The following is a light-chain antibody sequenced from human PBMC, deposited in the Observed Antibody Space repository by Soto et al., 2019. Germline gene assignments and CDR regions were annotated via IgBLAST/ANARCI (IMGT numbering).Light chain of an antibody. J-gene: IGLJ1*01. V-gene: IGLV2-8*01. CDR2: EVR. CDR1: SSDVGGYNY. Sequence: QSALTQPPSASGSPGQSVTISCTGTSSDVGGYNYVSWYQQHPGKAPKLMIYEVRQRPSGIPDRFSGSKSGNTASLTVSGLRAEDEADYYCSSYAGSNNPIVFGTGTKVTVL. CDR3: SSYAGSNNPIV.